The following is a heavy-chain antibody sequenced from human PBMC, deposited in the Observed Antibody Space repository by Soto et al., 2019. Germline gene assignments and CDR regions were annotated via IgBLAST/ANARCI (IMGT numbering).Heavy chain of an antibody. D-gene: IGHD3-10*01. J-gene: IGHJ6*03. CDR3: ARESYSGNYYSMDF. CDR2: IYYSGNT. Sequence: SETLSLTCTVSGGSISTYYWSWIRQPPGKGLEWIGYIYYSGNTNYNPSLKSRVTISLETSKNQFSLRLSSVTAADTAVYYCARESYSGNYYSMDFCVKGTTVTGSS. CDR1: GGSISTYY. V-gene: IGHV4-59*01.